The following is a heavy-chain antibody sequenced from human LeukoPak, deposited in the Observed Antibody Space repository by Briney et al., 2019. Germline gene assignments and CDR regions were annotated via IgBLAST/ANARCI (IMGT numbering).Heavy chain of an antibody. J-gene: IGHJ4*02. CDR3: AFSGNSGRHY. CDR2: IDPNGGGA. Sequence: ASVKVSCKASGYTFTGYYMHWVRQAPGQGLEWMGWIDPNGGGANYAQNFQGRVTMTTDTSISTAYMELSGLISDDTAVYYCAFSGNSGRHYWGQGTLVTVSS. D-gene: IGHD3-10*01. V-gene: IGHV1-2*02. CDR1: GYTFTGYY.